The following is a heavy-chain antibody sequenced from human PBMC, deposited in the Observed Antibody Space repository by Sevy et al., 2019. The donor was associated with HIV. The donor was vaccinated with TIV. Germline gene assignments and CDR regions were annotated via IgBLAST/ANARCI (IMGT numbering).Heavy chain of an antibody. CDR3: ARCTGPYYFDY. D-gene: IGHD2-8*01. J-gene: IGHJ4*02. V-gene: IGHV4-34*01. Sequence: SETLSLTCAVYGGSFSGYYWSWIRQPPGKGLEWFGEINHSGSTNYNPSLKSRVTISVDTSKNQFSLKLSSVTAADTAVYYCARCTGPYYFDYWGQGTLVTVSS. CDR1: GGSFSGYY. CDR2: INHSGST.